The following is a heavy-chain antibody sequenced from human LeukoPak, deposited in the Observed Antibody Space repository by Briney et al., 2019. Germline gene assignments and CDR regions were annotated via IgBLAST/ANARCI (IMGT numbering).Heavy chain of an antibody. Sequence: GGSLRLSCAASGFTFSSYEMNWVRQAPGKGLEWVANIKQDGSEKYYVDSVKGRFTISRDNAKNSLYLQMNSQRAEDTAVYYCARDRRRIAAAGTEVEDAFGIWGQGTMVTVSS. V-gene: IGHV3-7*01. CDR3: ARDRRRIAAAGTEVEDAFGI. CDR2: IKQDGSEK. D-gene: IGHD6-13*01. J-gene: IGHJ3*02. CDR1: GFTFSSYE.